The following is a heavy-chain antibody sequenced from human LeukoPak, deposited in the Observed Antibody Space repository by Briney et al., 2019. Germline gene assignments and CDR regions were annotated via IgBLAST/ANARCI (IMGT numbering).Heavy chain of an antibody. J-gene: IGHJ4*02. D-gene: IGHD4-17*01. Sequence: RGSLRLSCAGSGFTLSYYAMAWVRQAPGKGLEWVSSIRSGDGSTHYADSVKGRFTISRDNSKNTLYLQMDSLRAEDTAVYYCAKAIGDYIPQGFDCWGQGTLVTVSS. CDR3: AKAIGDYIPQGFDC. V-gene: IGHV3-23*01. CDR1: GFTLSYYA. CDR2: IRSGDGST.